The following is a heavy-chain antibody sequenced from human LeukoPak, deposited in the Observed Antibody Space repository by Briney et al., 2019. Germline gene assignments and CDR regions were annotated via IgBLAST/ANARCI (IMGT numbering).Heavy chain of an antibody. CDR2: IKQDGSET. J-gene: IGHJ3*02. Sequence: GGSLRLSCAASEFTFSSYWMSWVRQAPGKGLEWMTSIKQDGSETRYVDSVKGRFTIFRDNTKTSLFLHMNSLRAEDTAVYYCARYGLGDTFDIWGQGTVVTVSS. CDR1: EFTFSSYW. CDR3: ARYGLGDTFDI. V-gene: IGHV3-7*01. D-gene: IGHD4-17*01.